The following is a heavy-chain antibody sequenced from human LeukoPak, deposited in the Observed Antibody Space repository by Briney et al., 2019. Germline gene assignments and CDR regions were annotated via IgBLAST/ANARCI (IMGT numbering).Heavy chain of an antibody. CDR1: GGSISSSSYY. J-gene: IGHJ4*02. V-gene: IGHV4-39*01. CDR2: IYYSGST. Sequence: SETLSLTCTVSGGSISSSSYYWGWIRQPPGKGLEWIGSIYYSGSTYYNPSLKSRVTMSVDTSKNQFSLKLSSVTAADTAVYYCARHGWGVCGGDCYPTPYYFDYWGQGTLVTVSS. CDR3: ARHGWGVCGGDCYPTPYYFDY. D-gene: IGHD2-21*02.